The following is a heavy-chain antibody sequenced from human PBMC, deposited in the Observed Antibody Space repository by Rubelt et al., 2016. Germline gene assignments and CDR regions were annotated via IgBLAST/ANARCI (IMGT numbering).Heavy chain of an antibody. Sequence: QVQLQQWGAGLLKPSETLSLTCAVYGGSFSGYYWSWIRQPPGKGLEWIGYIYYSGSTYYNPGLKSGFTISVETSKNQFSLKLRSVNAADTAVYYCAVWTHDAFDIWGQGTMVTVSS. CDR1: GGSFSGYY. J-gene: IGHJ3*02. CDR3: AVWTHDAFDI. D-gene: IGHD3/OR15-3a*01. CDR2: IYYSGST. V-gene: IGHV4-34*11.